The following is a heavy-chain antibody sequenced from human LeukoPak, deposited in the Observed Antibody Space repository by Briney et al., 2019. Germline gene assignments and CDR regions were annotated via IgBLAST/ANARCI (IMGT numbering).Heavy chain of an antibody. V-gene: IGHV4-39*01. D-gene: IGHD6-13*01. CDR2: VYYSGST. CDR1: GGSISSTSHY. CDR3: ARLGYSVSWTDC. J-gene: IGHJ4*02. Sequence: PSETLSLTCTVSGGSISSTSHYWGWIRQPPGKGLEWIGSVYYSGSTYYNPSLKSRVTISVDTSKNQFSLRLSPVTATDMAVYFCARLGYSVSWTDCWGQGILVTVSS.